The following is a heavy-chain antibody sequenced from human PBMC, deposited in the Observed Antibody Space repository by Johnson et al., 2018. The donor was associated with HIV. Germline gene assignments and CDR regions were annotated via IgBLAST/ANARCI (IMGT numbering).Heavy chain of an antibody. CDR2: ISWNSGSI. V-gene: IGHV3-9*01. CDR3: AAEKDTAMGEI. Sequence: VQLVESGGGLVQPGRSLRLSCAASGFTFDDYAMHWVRQAPGKGLEWVSGISWNSGSIGYAASVKGRFTISRANAKNSLYLQMNRLRAEDTALYYCAAEKDTAMGEIWGQGTMVTVSS. D-gene: IGHD5-18*01. J-gene: IGHJ3*02. CDR1: GFTFDDYA.